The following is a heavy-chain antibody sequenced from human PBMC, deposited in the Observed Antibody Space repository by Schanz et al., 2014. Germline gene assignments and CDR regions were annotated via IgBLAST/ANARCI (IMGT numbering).Heavy chain of an antibody. J-gene: IGHJ4*02. CDR1: GFTFSDYY. V-gene: IGHV3-11*06. CDR2: ISSSGSYT. Sequence: QVQLVESGGDLVKPGGSLRLSCAASGFTFSDYYMSWIRQAPGKGLEWVSYISSSGSYTPYADSVKGRFTISRDNSKNTLYLQMNSLRAEDTAVYYCARTTNPFNFDSWPYLDYWGQGTLVTVSS. CDR3: ARTTNPFNFDSWPYLDY. D-gene: IGHD3-9*01.